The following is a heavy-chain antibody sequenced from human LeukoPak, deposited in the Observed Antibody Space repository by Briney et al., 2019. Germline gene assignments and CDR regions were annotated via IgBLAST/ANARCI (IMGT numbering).Heavy chain of an antibody. D-gene: IGHD3-10*01. CDR2: INPSDGVI. CDR3: ARRGSGSYVLDY. J-gene: IGHJ4*02. CDR1: GYTFTRYY. Sequence: ASVKVSCKASGYTFTRYYMHWVRQAPGQGLEWMGIINPSDGVIDYAQKFQDRVTMTRDTSTSTVYMELSSLRSEDMAVYYCARRGSGSYVLDYWGQGTLVTVSS. V-gene: IGHV1-46*01.